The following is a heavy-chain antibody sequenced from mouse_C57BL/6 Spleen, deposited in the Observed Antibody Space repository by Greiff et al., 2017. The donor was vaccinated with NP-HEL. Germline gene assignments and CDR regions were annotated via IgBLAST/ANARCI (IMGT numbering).Heavy chain of an antibody. D-gene: IGHD5-1*01. V-gene: IGHV1-64*01. CDR1: GYTFTSYW. CDR2: IHPYSGST. CDR3: AKPTPYAMDY. J-gene: IGHJ4*01. Sequence: QVQLQQPGAELVKPGASVRLSCKASGYTFTSYWMHWVKQRPGQGLEWIGMIHPYSGSTNYNEKFKSKATLTVDKSSSTACMQRSSLTSEDSAVYYCAKPTPYAMDYWGQGTSVTVSS.